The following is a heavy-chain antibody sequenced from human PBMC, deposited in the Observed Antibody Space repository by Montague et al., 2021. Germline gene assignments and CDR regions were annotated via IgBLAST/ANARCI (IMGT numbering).Heavy chain of an antibody. D-gene: IGHD5-24*01. Sequence: CAISGDSVASNDATWNWIRQSPSRGLERLGRTYFRFKWYNEYAISVRSRITVNPDTSKNQFSLLLNSVTPEDTAVYYCARGWQKRFDPWGQGTLVTVSS. CDR1: GDSVASNDAT. V-gene: IGHV6-1*01. CDR2: TYFRFKWYN. J-gene: IGHJ5*02. CDR3: ARGWQKRFDP.